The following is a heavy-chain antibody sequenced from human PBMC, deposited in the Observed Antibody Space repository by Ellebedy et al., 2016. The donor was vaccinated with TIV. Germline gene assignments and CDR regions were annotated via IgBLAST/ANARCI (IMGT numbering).Heavy chain of an antibody. CDR1: GFPFSTYA. CDR2: ISASGLST. Sequence: GESLKISCAAFGFPFSTYAMRWVRQAPGKGLEWVSAISASGLSTYYTDSVKGRFTISRDNSKNTLFLQMNNVRAGDTARYYCAKEAFTTIAVAGAFDYWGQGALVTVSS. J-gene: IGHJ4*02. CDR3: AKEAFTTIAVAGAFDY. V-gene: IGHV3-23*01. D-gene: IGHD6-19*01.